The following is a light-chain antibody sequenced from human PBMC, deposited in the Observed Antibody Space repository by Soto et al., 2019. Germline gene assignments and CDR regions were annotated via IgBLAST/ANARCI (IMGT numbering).Light chain of an antibody. V-gene: IGKV1-39*01. Sequence: IQMTQSPSSLSASVGDRVIVTCRASQNIGNDLNWYQQKPGKAPKFLIYAASTLQPGVPSRFSGSGSGTDFTLTISSLQPEDFAVYYCQQYNKWPHWTLRQGTKV. CDR3: QQYNKWPHWT. CDR1: QNIGND. CDR2: AAS. J-gene: IGKJ1*01.